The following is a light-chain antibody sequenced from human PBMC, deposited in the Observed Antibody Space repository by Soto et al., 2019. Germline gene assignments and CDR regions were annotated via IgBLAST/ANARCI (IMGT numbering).Light chain of an antibody. J-gene: IGLJ1*01. CDR2: DVS. CDR3: GSYTTSSNYV. Sequence: SVLTQPASVSGSPGQSITISCTGTISDVGSYNYVSWYQQYPGKAPKLMIYDVSTRPSGVSDRFSGSKSGNTASLTISGLRAEDEADYYCGSYTTSSNYVFGTGTKVTVL. V-gene: IGLV2-14*03. CDR1: ISDVGSYNY.